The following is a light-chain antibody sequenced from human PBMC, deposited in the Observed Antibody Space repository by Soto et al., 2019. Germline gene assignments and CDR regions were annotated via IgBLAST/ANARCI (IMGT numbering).Light chain of an antibody. CDR3: QSYDSPLSGSEVV. Sequence: QSVLTQPPSASGTPGQRVTISCSGSNSNIGSNTVNWYQQLPGTAPKLLIYYDNLRPSGVPDRISGSKSGTSASLAITGLQAEDEAVYYCQSYDSPLSGSEVVFGGGTKVTVL. V-gene: IGLV1-44*01. CDR2: YDN. CDR1: NSNIGSNT. J-gene: IGLJ2*01.